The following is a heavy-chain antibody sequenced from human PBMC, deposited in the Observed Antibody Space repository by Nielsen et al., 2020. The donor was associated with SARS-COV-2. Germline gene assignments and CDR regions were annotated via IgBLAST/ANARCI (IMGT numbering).Heavy chain of an antibody. Sequence: GGSLRLSCAASGFTFSDYYMSWIRQAPGKGLEWVSYISSSSSYTNYADSVKGRFTISRDNAKNSLYLQMNSLRAEDTAVYYCARKLYCSSTSCSNHPYYYYYYGMDVWGQGTTVTVSS. CDR2: ISSSSSYT. V-gene: IGHV3-11*03. CDR1: GFTFSDYY. D-gene: IGHD2-2*01. J-gene: IGHJ6*02. CDR3: ARKLYCSSTSCSNHPYYYYYYGMDV.